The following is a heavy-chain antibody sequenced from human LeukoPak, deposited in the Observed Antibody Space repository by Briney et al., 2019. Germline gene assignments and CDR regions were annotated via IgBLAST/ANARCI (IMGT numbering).Heavy chain of an antibody. V-gene: IGHV3-7*04. CDR2: IKDDGSEI. CDR1: GFTLSSYW. CDR3: ARARIDY. J-gene: IGHJ4*02. Sequence: GGSLRVSCVGPGFTLSSYWMTWVRPAPGKGLEWVANIKDDGSEIYSVDSVKGRFTISRDNAKNSLYLQMSSLRAEDTAVYYCARARIDYWGQGTLVTVSS. D-gene: IGHD1-14*01.